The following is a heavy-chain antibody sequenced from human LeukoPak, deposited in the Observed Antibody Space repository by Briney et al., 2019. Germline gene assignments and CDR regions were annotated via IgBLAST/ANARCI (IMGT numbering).Heavy chain of an antibody. J-gene: IGHJ4*02. CDR3: SGIAAAGALP. Sequence: SETLSLTCSVSGFTTSYSWGWIRQPAGKGLEWIGRIYTSGSTNYNPSLKSRVTISVDTSKNQFSLKLSSVTAADTAVYYCSGIAAAGALPWGQGTLVTVSS. CDR1: GFTTSYS. D-gene: IGHD6-13*01. CDR2: IYTSGST. V-gene: IGHV4-4*07.